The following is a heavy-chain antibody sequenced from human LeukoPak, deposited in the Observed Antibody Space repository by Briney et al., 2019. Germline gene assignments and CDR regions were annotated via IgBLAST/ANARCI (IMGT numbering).Heavy chain of an antibody. CDR2: IWYDGSNK. CDR1: GFTVSSNY. J-gene: IGHJ4*02. Sequence: PGGSLRLSCAASGFTVSSNYMSWVRQAPGKGLEWVAVIWYDGSNKYYADSVKGRFTISRDNSKNTLYLQMNSLRAEDTAVYYCARGKGSTTRYYFDYWGQGTLVTVSS. V-gene: IGHV3-33*08. D-gene: IGHD2-2*01. CDR3: ARGKGSTTRYYFDY.